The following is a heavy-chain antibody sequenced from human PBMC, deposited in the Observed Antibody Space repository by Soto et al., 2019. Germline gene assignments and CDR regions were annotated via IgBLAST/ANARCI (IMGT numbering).Heavy chain of an antibody. V-gene: IGHV4-59*08. Sequence: ASETLSLTCTVSSDSISSYYWIWIRQSPGKGLEWIGYTDYSGNTNYNSSLKSRVTISVDTSKNQFSLKLSSVTAADTAVYYCATHDNSNYKLSNWFDPWGQGTLVNVSS. J-gene: IGHJ5*02. D-gene: IGHD4-4*01. CDR2: TDYSGNT. CDR3: ATHDNSNYKLSNWFDP. CDR1: SDSISSYY.